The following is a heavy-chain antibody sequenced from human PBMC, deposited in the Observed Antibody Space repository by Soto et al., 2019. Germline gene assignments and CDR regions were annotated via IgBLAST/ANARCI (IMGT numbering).Heavy chain of an antibody. Sequence: SGPTLVNPTQTLTLTCTFAGFSFTTAGVAVGWIRQTPGGALEWLTLIYYNDDRRFSPSLKTRLTITGDTSKNQVVLSLTNVDPGDTATYFCAHSDGGYEIIYFDFWGQGIPVTVSS. CDR3: AHSDGGYEIIYFDF. CDR2: IYYNDDR. V-gene: IGHV2-5*01. D-gene: IGHD5-12*01. CDR1: GFSFTTAGVA. J-gene: IGHJ4*02.